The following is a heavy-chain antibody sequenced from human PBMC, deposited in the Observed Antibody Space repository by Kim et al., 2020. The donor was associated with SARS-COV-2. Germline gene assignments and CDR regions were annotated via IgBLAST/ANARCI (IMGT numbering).Heavy chain of an antibody. CDR2: INPSGGST. Sequence: ASVKVSCKASGYTFTSYYMHWVRQAPGQGLEWMGIINPSGGSTSYAQKFQGRVTMTRDTSTSTVYMELSSLRSEDTAVYYCARARKDIGYGPCFDYWGQGTLVTVSS. V-gene: IGHV1-46*01. D-gene: IGHD5-18*01. CDR1: GYTFTSYY. CDR3: ARARKDIGYGPCFDY. J-gene: IGHJ4*02.